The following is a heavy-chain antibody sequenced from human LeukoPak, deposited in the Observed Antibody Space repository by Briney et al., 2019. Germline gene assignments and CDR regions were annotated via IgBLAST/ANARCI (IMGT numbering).Heavy chain of an antibody. CDR2: ISGSGGST. Sequence: GGSLRLSCAASGFTFSSYAMSWVRQAPGKGLEWVSAISGSGGSTYYADSVKGRFTISRDNSKNTLYLQMNSLRAEDTAVYYCAKEVGYYYGSGSYIEYWGQGTLVTVSS. CDR1: GFTFSSYA. CDR3: AKEVGYYYGSGSYIEY. J-gene: IGHJ4*02. V-gene: IGHV3-23*01. D-gene: IGHD3-10*01.